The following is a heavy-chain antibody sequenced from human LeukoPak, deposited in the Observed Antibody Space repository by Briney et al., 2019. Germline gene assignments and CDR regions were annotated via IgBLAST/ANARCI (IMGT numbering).Heavy chain of an antibody. D-gene: IGHD2-21*01. CDR3: ARREVIGWSNPYYFDY. V-gene: IGHV3-7*01. CDR2: IKQDGSEK. CDR1: GFTFSSYW. J-gene: IGHJ4*02. Sequence: PGGSLRLXCAASGFTFSSYWMSWVRQAPGKGLEWVANIKQDGSEKYYVDSVKGRFTISRDNAKNSLYLQMNSLRAEDTAVYYCARREVIGWSNPYYFDYWGQGTLVTVSS.